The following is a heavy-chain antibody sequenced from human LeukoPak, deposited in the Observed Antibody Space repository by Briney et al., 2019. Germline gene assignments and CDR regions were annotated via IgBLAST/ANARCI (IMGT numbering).Heavy chain of an antibody. CDR2: ISGSGTNI. Sequence: GGSLTLSCAASGFTFSSYAMTWVRQAPGKGPEWVSGISGSGTNIQYADSVKGRFSISRDNAKTSLYLQMNSLRAEDTAVYYCGRCIPTSVIVSDCWGQGTLVTVSS. CDR1: GFTFSSYA. D-gene: IGHD2-2*02. J-gene: IGHJ4*02. CDR3: GRCIPTSVIVSDC. V-gene: IGHV3-21*01.